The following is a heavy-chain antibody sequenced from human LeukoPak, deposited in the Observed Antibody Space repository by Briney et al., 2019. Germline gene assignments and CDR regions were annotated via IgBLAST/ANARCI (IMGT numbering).Heavy chain of an antibody. V-gene: IGHV4-34*01. J-gene: IGHJ4*02. Sequence: SETLSLTCAVYGGSFSGYYWSWIRQPPGKGLEWIGEINHSGSTNYNPSLKSRVTISVDTSKNQFSLKLSSVTAADTAVYYCARYLAGGPFDYWGQGTLVTVSS. CDR2: INHSGST. D-gene: IGHD2-8*02. CDR3: ARYLAGGPFDY. CDR1: GGSFSGYY.